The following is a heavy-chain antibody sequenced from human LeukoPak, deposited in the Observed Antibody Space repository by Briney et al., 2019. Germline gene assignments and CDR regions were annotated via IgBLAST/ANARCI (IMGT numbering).Heavy chain of an antibody. V-gene: IGHV4-30-2*01. D-gene: IGHD1-14*01. J-gene: IGHJ4*02. Sequence: SETLSLTCTVSGGSISSGGYYWSWIRQPPGKGLEWIGYIYHSGSTYYNPSLKSRVTISVDRSKNQFSLKLSSVTAADTAVYYCARDNPKTFLVDYWGQGTLVTVSS. CDR1: GGSISSGGYY. CDR2: IYHSGST. CDR3: ARDNPKTFLVDY.